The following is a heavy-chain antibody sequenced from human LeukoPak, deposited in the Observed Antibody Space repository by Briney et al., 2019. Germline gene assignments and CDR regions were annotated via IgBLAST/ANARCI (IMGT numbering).Heavy chain of an antibody. D-gene: IGHD2-2*01. J-gene: IGHJ4*02. CDR3: ARRHCSSTSCYLPKYYFDY. CDR2: INHSRST. V-gene: IGHV4-34*01. Sequence: AETLSLTYPHCRGSFRGYYLSWLRPPPGRGLDGFGEINHSRSTNYNPSLKSRVTITVHTSKKQSSLKLSSVTAADTAVYYCARRHCSSTSCYLPKYYFDYWGQGTLVTVSS. CDR1: RGSFRGYY.